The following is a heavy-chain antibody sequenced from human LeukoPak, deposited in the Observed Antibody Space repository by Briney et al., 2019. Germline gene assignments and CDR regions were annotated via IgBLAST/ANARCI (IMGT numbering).Heavy chain of an antibody. CDR1: GFTFSSYW. V-gene: IGHV3-7*01. D-gene: IGHD2-15*01. J-gene: IGHJ4*02. CDR3: ASRSSVAASGPG. Sequence: PGGSLRLSCAASGFTFSSYWMSWVRQAPGQGLEWVANINQDGSEKYYVDSVKGRFTISRDNAKNSLYLQMSSLRADDAALYYCASRSSVAASGPGWGQGTLVTVSS. CDR2: INQDGSEK.